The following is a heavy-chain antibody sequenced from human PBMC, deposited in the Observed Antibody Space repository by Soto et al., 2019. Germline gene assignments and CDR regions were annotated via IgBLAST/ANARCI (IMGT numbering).Heavy chain of an antibody. CDR1: GGSISSYY. CDR2: IYYSGST. Sequence: PSETLSLTCTVSGGSISSYYWSWIRQPPGKGLEWIGYIYYSGSTNYNPSLKSRVTISVDTSKNQFSLKLSSVTAADTAVYYCARSGAGSSSVLGYWGQGTLVTSPQ. CDR3: ARSGAGSSSVLGY. V-gene: IGHV4-59*01. J-gene: IGHJ4*02. D-gene: IGHD6-6*01.